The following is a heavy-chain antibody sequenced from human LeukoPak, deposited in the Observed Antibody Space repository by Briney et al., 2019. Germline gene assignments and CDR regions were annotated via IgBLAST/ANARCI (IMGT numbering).Heavy chain of an antibody. CDR3: ARDMSEDVDTAMVTGIDY. V-gene: IGHV1-18*01. CDR1: GYTFTNYG. CDR2: ISGYNGNT. J-gene: IGHJ4*02. Sequence: ASVKVSCKASGYTFTNYGISWVRQAPGQGLEWMGWISGYNGNTYYEQKFQGRITMTTDTSTSTSYMELRSLRSDDTAVYYCARDMSEDVDTAMVTGIDYWGQGTLVTVSS. D-gene: IGHD5-18*01.